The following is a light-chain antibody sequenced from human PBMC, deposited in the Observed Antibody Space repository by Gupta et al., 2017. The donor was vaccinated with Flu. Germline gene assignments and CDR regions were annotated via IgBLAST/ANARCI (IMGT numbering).Light chain of an antibody. CDR2: SSS. V-gene: IGKV3-20*01. CDR3: QQYINLPWT. CDR1: QSVTGTY. J-gene: IGKJ1*01. Sequence: ETVLTQSPGTLSLSQGEGVTLSCRASQSVTGTYLAWYQQKPGQVPRLLIVSSSISAAGIPDRFSGSGSGTDFTLTISRLEPEDFAVYYCQQYINLPWTFGQGTKVE.